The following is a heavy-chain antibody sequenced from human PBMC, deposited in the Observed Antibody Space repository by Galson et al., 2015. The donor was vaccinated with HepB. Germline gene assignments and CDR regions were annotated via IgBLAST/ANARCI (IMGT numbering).Heavy chain of an antibody. CDR3: ARVADSDYGDHAHFDY. CDR1: GFTFSSYT. J-gene: IGHJ4*02. CDR2: ISTDSSTI. Sequence: SLRLSCAASGFTFSSYTMNWVRQAPGKGLEWLSYISTDSSTIYYADSVKGRSTISRDSAKNSLYLQMNSLRAEDTAVYFCARVADSDYGDHAHFDYWGQGILVTVSS. D-gene: IGHD4-17*01. V-gene: IGHV3-48*01.